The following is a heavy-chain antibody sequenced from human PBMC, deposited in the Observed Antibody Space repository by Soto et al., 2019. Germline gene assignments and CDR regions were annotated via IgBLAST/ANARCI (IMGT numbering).Heavy chain of an antibody. CDR1: GGSISSSSYY. CDR2: MYYSGST. Sequence: SETLSLTCTVSGGSISSSSYYWGWIRQPPGKGLEWIGSMYYSGSTYCNPSLKSRVTISVDTSKNQFSLKMSSVTAADTAVYYCASERGYNYEIDHWGQGALVTVSS. D-gene: IGHD5-18*01. V-gene: IGHV4-39*01. J-gene: IGHJ4*02. CDR3: ASERGYNYEIDH.